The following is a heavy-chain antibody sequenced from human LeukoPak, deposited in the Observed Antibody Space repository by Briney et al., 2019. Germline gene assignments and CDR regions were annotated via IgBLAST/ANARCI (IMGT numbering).Heavy chain of an antibody. V-gene: IGHV4-39*07. J-gene: IGHJ6*03. CDR1: GGSISSSSYY. Sequence: SETLSLTCTVSGGSISSSSYYWGWIRQPPGKGLEWIGSIYYSGSTYYNPSLKSRVTISVDTSKNQFSLKLSSVTAADTAVYYCARDPYDSSYYYYMDVWGKGTTVTVSS. D-gene: IGHD3-16*01. CDR2: IYYSGST. CDR3: ARDPYDSSYYYYMDV.